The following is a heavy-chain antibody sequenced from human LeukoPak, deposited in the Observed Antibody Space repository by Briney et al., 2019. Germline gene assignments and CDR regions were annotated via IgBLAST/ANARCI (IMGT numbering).Heavy chain of an antibody. V-gene: IGHV3-33*01. CDR1: GFTFSSHG. Sequence: GGSLRLSCVASGFTFSSHGMHWVRQAPGKGLEWVGVIWFDGSQTYYADSVKGRFTISRDDSKNTLFLRMNSLRGDDTAVYFCAREATYYYRDFWGQGTLVTVSS. CDR2: IWFDGSQT. CDR3: AREATYYYRDF. D-gene: IGHD3-10*01. J-gene: IGHJ4*02.